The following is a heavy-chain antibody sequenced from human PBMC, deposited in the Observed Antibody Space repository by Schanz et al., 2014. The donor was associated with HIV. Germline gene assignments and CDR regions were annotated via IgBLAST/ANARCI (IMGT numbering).Heavy chain of an antibody. CDR3: AKGIMGATEYYYGMDV. D-gene: IGHD1-26*01. J-gene: IGHJ6*02. V-gene: IGHV3-9*01. CDR1: GFTLEDYA. CDR2: MSWNRRRI. Sequence: EVQLVESGGGLVKPGGSLRLSCAASGFTLEDYAMHWVRQAPGKGLEWVSGMSWNRRRIGYGDAVKGRFTISRDNANNFVYLEMNGLRVEDTALYYCAKGIMGATEYYYGMDVWGQGTMVTVSS.